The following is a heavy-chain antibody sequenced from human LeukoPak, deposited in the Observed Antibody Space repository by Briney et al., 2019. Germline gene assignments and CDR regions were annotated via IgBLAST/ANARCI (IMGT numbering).Heavy chain of an antibody. Sequence: PSETLSLTCTVSGYSISSTYYWGWIRQPPGKGLEWIGSIYHSGSAYYNPSLESRVTISVDTSKNQFSLKLTSVTAADTAVYYCASVPEPYYLDYWGQGTLVTVS. CDR1: GYSISSTYY. CDR3: ASVPEPYYLDY. D-gene: IGHD1-14*01. V-gene: IGHV4-38-2*02. J-gene: IGHJ4*02. CDR2: IYHSGSA.